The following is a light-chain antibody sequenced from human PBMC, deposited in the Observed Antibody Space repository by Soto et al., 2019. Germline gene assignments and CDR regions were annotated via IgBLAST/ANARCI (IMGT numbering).Light chain of an antibody. J-gene: IGKJ2*01. CDR1: QSVSSSY. CDR2: DAS. Sequence: EIVLTHSPGTLSLSPGERATLSCRASQSVSSSYLAWYQQKPGQAPRLLIYDASSRATGIPDRFSGSGSGTDFTITISRLEPEDFAVYYCQQYGSSLYTFGQGTKLEIK. V-gene: IGKV3-20*01. CDR3: QQYGSSLYT.